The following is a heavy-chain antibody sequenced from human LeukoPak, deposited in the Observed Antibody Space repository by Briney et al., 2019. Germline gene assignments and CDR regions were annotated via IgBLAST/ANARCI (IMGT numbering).Heavy chain of an antibody. CDR1: GFTFSNYG. CDR3: AKRGSYQRARWAAWDYYSYYIDY. J-gene: IGHJ6*03. Sequence: GGSLRLSCAASGFTFSNYGMHWVRQAPGKGLEWVAFIRHGGSNKYYADSVKGRFTISRDNAKNTLYLQMNSLRAEDTAVNYFAKRGSYQRARWAAWDYYSYYIDYWGKGTLVTISS. V-gene: IGHV3-30*02. D-gene: IGHD3-22*01. CDR2: IRHGGSNK.